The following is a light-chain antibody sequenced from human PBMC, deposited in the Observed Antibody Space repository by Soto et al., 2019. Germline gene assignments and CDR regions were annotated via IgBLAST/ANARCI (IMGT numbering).Light chain of an antibody. V-gene: IGKV3-11*01. J-gene: IGKJ4*01. Sequence: EIVLTQSPATLSLSPGERATLSCRASQSVSSYLAWYQQTPGQAPRLLIYDASNRATGIPARFSGSGSGTDFPLTSSSLDPDDFAVYYCQQRSNWPLTFGGGTKVEIK. CDR2: DAS. CDR3: QQRSNWPLT. CDR1: QSVSSY.